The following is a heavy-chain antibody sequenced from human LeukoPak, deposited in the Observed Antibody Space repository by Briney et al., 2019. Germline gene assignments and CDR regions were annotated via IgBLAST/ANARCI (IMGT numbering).Heavy chain of an antibody. CDR2: INPNSGGT. CDR1: GYTFTSYY. J-gene: IGHJ4*02. V-gene: IGHV1-2*02. D-gene: IGHD6-25*01. CDR3: ARGKQVQRRKAWYFDY. Sequence: ASVKVSCKASGYTFTSYYMHWVRQAPGQGLEWMGWINPNSGGTNYAQKFQGRVTMTRDTSISTAYMELSRLRSDDTAVYYCARGKQVQRRKAWYFDYWGQGTLVTVSS.